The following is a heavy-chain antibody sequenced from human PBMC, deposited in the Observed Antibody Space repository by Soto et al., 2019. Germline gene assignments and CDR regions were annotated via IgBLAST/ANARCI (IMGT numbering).Heavy chain of an antibody. D-gene: IGHD1-1*01. J-gene: IGHJ4*02. V-gene: IGHV2-5*02. CDR3: AHWAGLQGNWNGGYFDF. Sequence: QITLEESGPPRVKPTQPLTLTCTFSVFSLSTSGVGVGWVRQPPGKSLERLALIYWDDDKRYSPSLRSRLTITKDTSRHQVVLTMTNMGPVDTATYYCAHWAGLQGNWNGGYFDFWGQGALVTVSS. CDR2: IYWDDDK. CDR1: VFSLSTSGVG.